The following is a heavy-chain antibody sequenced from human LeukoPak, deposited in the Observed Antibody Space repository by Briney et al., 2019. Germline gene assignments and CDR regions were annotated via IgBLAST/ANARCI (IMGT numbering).Heavy chain of an antibody. CDR1: GFSVSSNY. Sequence: PGGSLRLSCAASGFSVSSNYMSWVRQAPGKGLEWVSVIYSGGGTYYADSVKGRFTISRDNSKNKLYLQMNGLRAEDTAVYYCARFRGGSWYSDYWGQGTLVTVSS. V-gene: IGHV3-53*01. D-gene: IGHD2-15*01. J-gene: IGHJ4*02. CDR3: ARFRGGSWYSDY. CDR2: IYSGGGT.